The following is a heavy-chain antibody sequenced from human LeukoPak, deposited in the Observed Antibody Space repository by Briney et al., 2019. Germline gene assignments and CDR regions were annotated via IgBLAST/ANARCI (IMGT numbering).Heavy chain of an antibody. Sequence: GGSLRLSCAASGFTFSSYAMSWVRQAPGKGLEWVSAISGSGGSTYYADSVKGRFTISRDNSKNTLYLQMISLRAEDTAVYYCAKTGYSSSWLDYFDYWGQGTLVTVSS. D-gene: IGHD6-13*01. J-gene: IGHJ4*02. CDR1: GFTFSSYA. CDR3: AKTGYSSSWLDYFDY. CDR2: ISGSGGST. V-gene: IGHV3-23*01.